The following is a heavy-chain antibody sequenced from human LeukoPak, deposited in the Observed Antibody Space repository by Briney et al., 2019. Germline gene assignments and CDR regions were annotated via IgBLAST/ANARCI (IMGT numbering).Heavy chain of an antibody. Sequence: GGSLRLSCAASGFTFSSYWMHWVRQAPGKGLVRVSRINSDGSSTSYADSVKGRFTISRDNAKNTLYLQMNSLRAEDTAVYYCARDPDGYRSGGFDYWGQGTLVTVSS. V-gene: IGHV3-74*01. CDR1: GFTFSSYW. CDR2: INSDGSST. J-gene: IGHJ4*02. CDR3: ARDPDGYRSGGFDY. D-gene: IGHD5-24*01.